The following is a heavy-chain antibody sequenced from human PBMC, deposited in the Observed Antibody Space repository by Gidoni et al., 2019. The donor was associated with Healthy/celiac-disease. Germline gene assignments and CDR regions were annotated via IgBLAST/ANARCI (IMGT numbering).Heavy chain of an antibody. CDR2: INHRGST. J-gene: IGHJ4*02. Sequence: QVQLQQWGAGLLTPSETLSLPCAVYGGSFVGYYWSWLRQPPGKGLEWIGEINHRGSTNYNPSLKSRVTISVDTSKNQFSLKLSSVTAADTAVYYCARGWRQLWLRSYYFDYWGQGTLVTVSS. D-gene: IGHD5-18*01. CDR1: GGSFVGYY. V-gene: IGHV4-34*01. CDR3: ARGWRQLWLRSYYFDY.